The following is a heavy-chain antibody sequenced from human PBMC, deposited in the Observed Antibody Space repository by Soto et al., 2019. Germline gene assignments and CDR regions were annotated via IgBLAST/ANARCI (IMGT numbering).Heavy chain of an antibody. Sequence: SETLSLTCAVYGGSFSGYYWSWIRQPPGKGLEWIGEINHSGSTNYNPSLKSRVTISVDTSKNQFSLKLSSVTAADTAVYYCARVTRITIFGVVIYYYYMDVWGKGTTVTVSS. D-gene: IGHD3-3*01. CDR2: INHSGST. J-gene: IGHJ6*03. CDR3: ARVTRITIFGVVIYYYYMDV. V-gene: IGHV4-34*01. CDR1: GGSFSGYY.